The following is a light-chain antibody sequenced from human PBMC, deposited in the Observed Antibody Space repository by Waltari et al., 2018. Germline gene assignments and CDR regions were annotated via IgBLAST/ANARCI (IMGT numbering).Light chain of an antibody. CDR1: QSVLSSSNNKNY. CDR2: WAS. V-gene: IGKV4-1*01. J-gene: IGKJ4*01. Sequence: DIVMTQSPDSLAVSLGERANIDCKSSQSVLSSSNNKNYLAWYQQKPRQPPKRLISWASTREAGVPDRFSGSGCGTDFTLTISSLQAEDVAVYYCQQYYSTPLTFGGGTKVEIK. CDR3: QQYYSTPLT.